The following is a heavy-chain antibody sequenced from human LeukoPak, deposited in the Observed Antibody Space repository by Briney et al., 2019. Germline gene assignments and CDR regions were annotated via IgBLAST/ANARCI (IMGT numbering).Heavy chain of an antibody. CDR2: IIPILGIA. CDR1: GYTFTSSG. V-gene: IGHV1-69*04. D-gene: IGHD5-12*01. CDR3: ANQEGSGYDAFDI. Sequence: ASVKVSCKASGYTFTSSGISWVRQAPGEGLEWMGRIIPILGIANYAQKFQGRVTITADKSTSTAYMELSSLRSEDTAVYYCANQEGSGYDAFDIWGQGTMVTVSS. J-gene: IGHJ3*02.